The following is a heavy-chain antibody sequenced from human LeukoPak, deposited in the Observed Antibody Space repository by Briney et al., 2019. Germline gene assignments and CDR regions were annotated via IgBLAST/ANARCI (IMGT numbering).Heavy chain of an antibody. D-gene: IGHD4-17*01. CDR3: ARAVQVTTGGLFDY. Sequence: SVKVSCKASGGTFNNYAISWVRQAPGQGLEWMGGIIPIFSTANYAQKFQGRVTITADKSTSTAYMQLSSLRSEDTAVYYCARAVQVTTGGLFDYWGQGTLVTVSS. J-gene: IGHJ4*02. V-gene: IGHV1-69*06. CDR1: GGTFNNYA. CDR2: IIPIFSTA.